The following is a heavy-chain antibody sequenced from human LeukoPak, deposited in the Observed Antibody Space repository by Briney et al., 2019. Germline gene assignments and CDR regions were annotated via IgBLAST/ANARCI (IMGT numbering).Heavy chain of an antibody. J-gene: IGHJ4*02. Sequence: PGGCLRLSCAASGFTFSSYWMHWVRQGPGKGLVWVSRIKTDGSTDYADSVKGRFTISRDNARNTLYLQMNSLRAEDTAVYYCARGGKSPGDYWGRGNLVTVSS. CDR3: ARGGKSPGDY. CDR1: GFTFSSYW. V-gene: IGHV3-74*01. CDR2: IKTDGST. D-gene: IGHD4-23*01.